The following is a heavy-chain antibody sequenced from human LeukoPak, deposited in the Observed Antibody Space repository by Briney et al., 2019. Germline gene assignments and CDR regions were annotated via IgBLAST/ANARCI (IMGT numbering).Heavy chain of an antibody. CDR2: ISFDGSNK. J-gene: IGHJ4*02. V-gene: IGHV3-30*18. D-gene: IGHD6-19*01. CDR1: GFTFNNYG. Sequence: GGSLRLSCAASGFTFNNYGMHWVRQAPGKGLEWVAVISFDGSNKSYADSVKGRFTISRDNSKNTLYLQMDSLRPEDTAVYFCTKELSSGWRLFDYWGQGTLVTVSS. CDR3: TKELSSGWRLFDY.